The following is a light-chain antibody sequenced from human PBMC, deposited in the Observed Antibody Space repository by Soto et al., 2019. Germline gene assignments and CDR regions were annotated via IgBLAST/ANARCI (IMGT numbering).Light chain of an antibody. V-gene: IGKV3-20*01. J-gene: IGKJ1*01. Sequence: EIVFTQSPGTLSFSPGERATLSCRASQSFSNNYLAWYQQKPGQAPRLLIYGASSRATGIPDRFSGSGSGTHFTLTIRRLEPEDFAVYYCQQYRDSRTFGQGTKVEIK. CDR1: QSFSNNY. CDR3: QQYRDSRT. CDR2: GAS.